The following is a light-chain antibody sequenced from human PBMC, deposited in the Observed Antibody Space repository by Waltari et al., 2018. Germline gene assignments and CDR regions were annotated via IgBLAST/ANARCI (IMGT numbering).Light chain of an antibody. CDR1: SSNSGSNT. CDR3: AAWDDSLNGPV. CDR2: STN. Sequence: QSVLTQPPSASGTPGQRVTISCSGSSSNSGSNTVNWYQQLPGPAPKLLIYSTNQRPSGVPDRFSGSKSGTSASLAISGLQSEDEADYYCAAWDDSLNGPVFGGGTKLTVL. V-gene: IGLV1-44*01. J-gene: IGLJ2*01.